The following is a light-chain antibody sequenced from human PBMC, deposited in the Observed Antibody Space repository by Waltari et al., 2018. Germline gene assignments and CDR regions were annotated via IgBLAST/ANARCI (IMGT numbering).Light chain of an antibody. CDR1: QSVRSN. CDR3: QQYSDWPLT. V-gene: IGKV3D-15*01. Sequence: EIVMTQSPATLSVSPGESATLSCRASQSVRSNFLAWYQQKPGQAPRLLIHGVSSRATGIPDRFSGSGSGTEFTLTISSLQSEDFAVYYCQQYSDWPLTFGGGTKLEIK. J-gene: IGKJ4*01. CDR2: GVS.